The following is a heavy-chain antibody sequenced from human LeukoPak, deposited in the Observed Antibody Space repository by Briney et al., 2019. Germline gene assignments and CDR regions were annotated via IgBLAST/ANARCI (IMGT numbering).Heavy chain of an antibody. Sequence: ASVKVSCKASGYTFTGYYMHWVRQAPGQGLEWMGWINPNSGGTNYAQKFQGRVTMTRDTSISTAYMELSRLRSDDTAVYYCARDLDYGDYYYGMVVWGQGTTVTVSS. J-gene: IGHJ6*02. CDR1: GYTFTGYY. CDR2: INPNSGGT. V-gene: IGHV1-2*02. D-gene: IGHD4-17*01. CDR3: ARDLDYGDYYYGMVV.